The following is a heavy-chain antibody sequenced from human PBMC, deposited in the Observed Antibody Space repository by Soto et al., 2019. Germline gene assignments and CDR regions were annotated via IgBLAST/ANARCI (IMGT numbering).Heavy chain of an antibody. D-gene: IGHD3-16*01. J-gene: IGHJ6*02. CDR2: ISAYDGNT. Sequence: QAQLVQSGAEVKKPGASVKVSCKASGYSFTTYGISWVQQAPGQGLEWMGWISAYDGNTNYAQELQGRVTMTTDTSSSTAYMELRSLRSDDTAVYYCARDSLGGMSYGMDVWGQGTTVTVSS. V-gene: IGHV1-18*01. CDR3: ARDSLGGMSYGMDV. CDR1: GYSFTTYG.